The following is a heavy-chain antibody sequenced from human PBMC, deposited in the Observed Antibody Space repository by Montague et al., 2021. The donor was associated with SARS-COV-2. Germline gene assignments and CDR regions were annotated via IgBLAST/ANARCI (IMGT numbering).Heavy chain of an antibody. D-gene: IGHD3-10*01. CDR1: GGSNSGYD. Sequence: SETLSLTCTGPGGSNSGYDWRWIRQHPRKRMEWIGDIYYSGSTNYNPPLKSRVTISVDTSKSQFSLKLSSVTAADTAVYYCARVQRGYYYGLGVSAHFDYWAQGTLVTVSA. CDR2: IYYSGST. J-gene: IGHJ4*02. V-gene: IGHV4-59*01. CDR3: ARVQRGYYYGLGVSAHFDY.